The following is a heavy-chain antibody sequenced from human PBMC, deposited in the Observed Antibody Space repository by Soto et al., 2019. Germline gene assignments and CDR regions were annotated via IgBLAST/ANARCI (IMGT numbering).Heavy chain of an antibody. CDR3: ARDRARYGDPRVEFDY. CDR2: ISSSSSYI. D-gene: IGHD4-17*01. V-gene: IGHV3-21*01. J-gene: IGHJ4*02. CDR1: GFTFSSYS. Sequence: EVQLVESGGGLVKPAGSLRLSCAASGFTFSSYSMNWVRQAPGKGLEWVSSISSSSSYIYYADSVKGRFTISRDNAKNSLYLQMNSLRAEDTAVYYCARDRARYGDPRVEFDYWGQGTLVTVSS.